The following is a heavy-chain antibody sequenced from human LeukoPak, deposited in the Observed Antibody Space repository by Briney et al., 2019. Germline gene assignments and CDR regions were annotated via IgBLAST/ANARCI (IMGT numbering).Heavy chain of an antibody. CDR1: GYTFTGYS. D-gene: IGHD2-2*01. CDR3: ARDRSIVVVPAAYFDY. V-gene: IGHV1-18*04. CDR2: ISAYNGNT. Sequence: ASVKVSCKASGYTFTGYSIRWVRQAPGQGLEWMGWISAYNGNTNYAQKLQGRVTMTTDTSTSTAYMELRSLRSDDTAVYYCARDRSIVVVPAAYFDYWGQGTLVTVSS. J-gene: IGHJ4*02.